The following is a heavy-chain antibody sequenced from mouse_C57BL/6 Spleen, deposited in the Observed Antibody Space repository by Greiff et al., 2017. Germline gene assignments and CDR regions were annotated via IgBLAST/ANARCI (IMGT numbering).Heavy chain of an antibody. CDR1: GYTFTSYW. CDR3: ARWETTVVATYDY. Sequence: QVQLQQPGAELVKPGASVKLSCKASGYTFTSYWMHWVKQRPGRGLEWIGRFDPNSGSTNYNEKFKSKATLTVGTSSSTAYMQLSSLTSEDSAVYYCARWETTVVATYDYWGQGTTLTVSS. J-gene: IGHJ2*01. D-gene: IGHD1-1*01. CDR2: FDPNSGST. V-gene: IGHV1-62-3*01.